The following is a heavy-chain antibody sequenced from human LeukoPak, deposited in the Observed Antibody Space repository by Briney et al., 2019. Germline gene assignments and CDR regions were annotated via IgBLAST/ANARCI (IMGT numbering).Heavy chain of an antibody. J-gene: IGHJ4*02. V-gene: IGHV3-23*01. CDR1: GFTFSSYA. CDR3: AKDLVRGGITIFGVVPAGFDY. Sequence: GGSLRLSCAASGFTFSSYAMSWVRQAPGKGLEWVSAISGSGGSTYYADSVKGRFTISRDNSKNTLYLQMNSLRAEDTAVYYCAKDLVRGGITIFGVVPAGFDYWGQGTLVTVSS. CDR2: ISGSGGST. D-gene: IGHD3-3*01.